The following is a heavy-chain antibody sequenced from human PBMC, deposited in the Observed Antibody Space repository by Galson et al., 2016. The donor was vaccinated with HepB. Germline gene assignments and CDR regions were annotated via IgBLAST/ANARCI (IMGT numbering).Heavy chain of an antibody. V-gene: IGHV4-31*03. Sequence: TLSLTCTVSGGSISSGAYYWSWIRQHPGKGLEWIGYIYYSGSTYYNPSLKSRVTISIDTSKNQFSLKLSSVTAADTAVYYCARHSRSATTGTTRAFDYWGQGTLVTVSS. CDR2: IYYSGST. CDR1: GGSISSGAYY. J-gene: IGHJ4*02. D-gene: IGHD1-1*01. CDR3: ARHSRSATTGTTRAFDY.